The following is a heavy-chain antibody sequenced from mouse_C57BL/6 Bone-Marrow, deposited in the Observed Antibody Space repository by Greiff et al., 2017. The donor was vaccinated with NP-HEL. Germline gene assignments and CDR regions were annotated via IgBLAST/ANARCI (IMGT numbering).Heavy chain of an antibody. Sequence: EVQLVESGPGLVKPSQSLSLTCSVTGYSITSGYYWNWIRQFPGNKLEWMGYISYDGSNNYNPSLKNRISITRDTSKNQFFLKLNSVTTEDTATYYCARDPGKGAMDYWGQGTSVTVSS. V-gene: IGHV3-6*01. CDR1: GYSITSGYY. CDR3: ARDPGKGAMDY. CDR2: ISYDGSN. J-gene: IGHJ4*01. D-gene: IGHD1-1*01.